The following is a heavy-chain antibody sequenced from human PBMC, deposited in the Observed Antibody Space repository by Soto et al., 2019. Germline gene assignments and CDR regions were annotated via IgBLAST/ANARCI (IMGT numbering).Heavy chain of an antibody. CDR3: ARAPVTMVRGSYHYYYGMDV. Sequence: SVKVSCKASGGTFSSYAISWVRQAPGQGLEWMGGIIPIFGTANYAQKFQGRVTITADESTSTAYMELSSLRSEDTAVYYCARAPVTMVRGSYHYYYGMDVWGQGTTVTV. D-gene: IGHD3-10*01. CDR2: IIPIFGTA. J-gene: IGHJ6*02. V-gene: IGHV1-69*13. CDR1: GGTFSSYA.